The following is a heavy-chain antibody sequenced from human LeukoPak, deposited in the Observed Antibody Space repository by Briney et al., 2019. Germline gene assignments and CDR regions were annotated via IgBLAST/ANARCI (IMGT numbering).Heavy chain of an antibody. CDR3: ARGQYGLPYYYDSSGYYALGAFDI. CDR1: GGSISRSSYY. V-gene: IGHV4-39*07. D-gene: IGHD3-22*01. J-gene: IGHJ3*02. Sequence: SETLSLTCTVSGGSISRSSYYWGWIRQPPGKGLEWIGSIYYSGSTYYNPSLKSRVTISVDTSKNQFSLKLSSVTAADTAVYYCARGQYGLPYYYDSSGYYALGAFDIWGQGTMVTVSS. CDR2: IYYSGST.